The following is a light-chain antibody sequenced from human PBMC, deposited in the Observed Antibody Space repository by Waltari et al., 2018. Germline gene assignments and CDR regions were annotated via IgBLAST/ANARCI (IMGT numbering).Light chain of an antibody. J-gene: IGKJ2*01. V-gene: IGKV1-5*01. CDR2: GAS. CDR1: QSINTY. Sequence: DILMTQSPSTLSASVGDRVPIPCRASQSINTYLAWYQQKPGKAPKLLIYGASTLESGVPGRFSGTGSGTEFTLTISSLQPDDFATYYCQRYNSYANTFGQGTKVDIK. CDR3: QRYNSYANT.